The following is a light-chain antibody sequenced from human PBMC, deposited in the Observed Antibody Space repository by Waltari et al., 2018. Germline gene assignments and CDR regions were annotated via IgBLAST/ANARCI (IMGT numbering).Light chain of an antibody. CDR2: GAS. J-gene: IGKJ5*01. V-gene: IGKV3-15*01. Sequence: EIEMTQSPATLSVSPGERATITCRASQSVSSNLDWYQQKPGKAPRLLIYGASSRHTGIPARFSGSGSGTEFTLTISSLQSEDFAVYYCQQYNTWPPGTFGQGTRVEIK. CDR3: QQYNTWPPGT. CDR1: QSVSSN.